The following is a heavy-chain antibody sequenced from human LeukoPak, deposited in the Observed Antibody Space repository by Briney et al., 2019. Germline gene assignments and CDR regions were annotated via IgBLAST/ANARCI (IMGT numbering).Heavy chain of an antibody. D-gene: IGHD3-22*01. CDR2: INPSGGST. CDR1: GYTFTSYY. J-gene: IGHJ2*01. CDR3: ARDPYYYGSSGYYLEAPYWYFDL. V-gene: IGHV1-46*01. Sequence: ASVKVSCKASGYTFTSYYMHWVRQAPGQGLEWMGIINPSGGSTSYAQKFQGRVTMTRDTSTSTVYMELSSLRSEDTAVYYCARDPYYYGSSGYYLEAPYWYFDLWGRGTLVTVSS.